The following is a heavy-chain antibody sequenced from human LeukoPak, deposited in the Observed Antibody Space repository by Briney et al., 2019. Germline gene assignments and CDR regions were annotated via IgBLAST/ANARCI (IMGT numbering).Heavy chain of an antibody. Sequence: SETLSLTCAVYGGSFSGYYWSWIRQPPGKGLEWIGEINHSGSTNYNPSLKSRVTISVDTSKNQFSLKLSSVTAADTAVYYCAKTRGWLSYNWFDPWGQGTLVTVSS. CDR3: AKTRGWLSYNWFDP. J-gene: IGHJ5*02. CDR1: GGSFSGYY. CDR2: INHSGST. V-gene: IGHV4-34*01. D-gene: IGHD3-22*01.